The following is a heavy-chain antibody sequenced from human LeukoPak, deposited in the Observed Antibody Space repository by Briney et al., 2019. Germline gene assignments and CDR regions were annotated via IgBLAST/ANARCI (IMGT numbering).Heavy chain of an antibody. CDR1: GGSFRGYY. Sequence: PSEILSLTCAVYGGSFRGYYWSWIRQPPGKGLEWIGEINHSGSTNYNPSLKSRVTISVDTSKNQFSLKLSSVTAADTAVYYCARLDWFDPWGQGTLVTVSS. CDR3: ARLDWFDP. V-gene: IGHV4-34*01. CDR2: INHSGST. J-gene: IGHJ5*02.